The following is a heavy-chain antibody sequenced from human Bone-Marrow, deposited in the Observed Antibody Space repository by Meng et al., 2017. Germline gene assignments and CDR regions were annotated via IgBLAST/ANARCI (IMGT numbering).Heavy chain of an antibody. CDR3: ARVEYGCSGGSCYFAFSSLIRYYYYGMDV. Sequence: ESRKISGAASGFTFSSYGMHWVRQAPGKGLEWGANIKQDGSEKYYVDSVKGRFTISRDNAKNSLYLQMNSLRAEDTAVYYCARVEYGCSGGSCYFAFSSLIRYYYYGMDVWGQGITVIFSS. D-gene: IGHD2-15*01. CDR1: GFTFSSYG. J-gene: IGHJ6*01. V-gene: IGHV3-7*04. CDR2: IKQDGSEK.